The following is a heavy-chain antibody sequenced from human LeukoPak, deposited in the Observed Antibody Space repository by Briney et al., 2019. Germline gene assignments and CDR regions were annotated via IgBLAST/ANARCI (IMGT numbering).Heavy chain of an antibody. CDR3: ASGRDSAYYFDY. Sequence: PSETLSLTCAVYGGSFSGYYWSWIRQPPGKGLEWIGEINHSGSTNYNPSLKSRVTISVDTSKNQFSLKLSSVTAADTAVYYCASGRDSAYYFDYWGQGTLVTVSS. J-gene: IGHJ4*02. D-gene: IGHD3-10*01. CDR2: INHSGST. V-gene: IGHV4-34*01. CDR1: GGSFSGYY.